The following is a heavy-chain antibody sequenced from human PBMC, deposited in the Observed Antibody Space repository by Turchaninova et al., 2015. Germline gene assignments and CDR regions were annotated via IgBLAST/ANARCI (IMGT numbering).Heavy chain of an antibody. J-gene: IGHJ6*02. Sequence: PGASVKVSCKASGYTFTSYAMHWVRQAPGQRLEWMGWNNAGNGNTKYSQKIQGRVTITRDTSASTAYMELSSLRSDDTAVYYCATFYDYYYGMDVWGQGTTVTVSS. CDR2: NNAGNGNT. CDR3: ATFYDYYYGMDV. V-gene: IGHV1-3*01. CDR1: GYTFTSYA. D-gene: IGHD2/OR15-2a*01.